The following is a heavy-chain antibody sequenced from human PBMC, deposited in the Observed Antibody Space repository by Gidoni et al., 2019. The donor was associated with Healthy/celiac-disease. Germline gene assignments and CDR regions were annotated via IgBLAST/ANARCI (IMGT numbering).Heavy chain of an antibody. D-gene: IGHD1-26*01. CDR3: AKVSSGSYSEGFDY. CDR1: GFTFDDYA. CDR2: ISWNSGSI. V-gene: IGHV3-9*01. Sequence: EVQLVESGGGLVQPGRSLRLSCAASGFTFDDYAMHWVRQAPGKGLEWVSGISWNSGSIGYADSVKGRFTISRDNAKNSLYLQMDSLRAEDTALYYCAKVSSGSYSEGFDYWGQGTLVTVSS. J-gene: IGHJ4*02.